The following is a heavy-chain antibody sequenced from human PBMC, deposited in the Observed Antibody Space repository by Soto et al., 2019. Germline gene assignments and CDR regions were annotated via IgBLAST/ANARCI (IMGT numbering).Heavy chain of an antibody. CDR1: GFTFTSSA. CDR2: IAVGSGYT. D-gene: IGHD2-8*01. CDR3: AADATAWQQMVPSDY. J-gene: IGHJ4*02. Sequence: ASVKVSCKASGFTFTSSAFQWVRQARGQRLEWIGWIAVGSGYTNYARRFQDRVTLTRDMSTATTYMELSRLTSEDTAIYYCAADATAWQQMVPSDYWGQGTLVTVSS. V-gene: IGHV1-58*01.